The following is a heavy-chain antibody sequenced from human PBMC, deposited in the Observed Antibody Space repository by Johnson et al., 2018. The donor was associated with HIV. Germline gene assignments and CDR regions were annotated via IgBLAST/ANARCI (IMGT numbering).Heavy chain of an antibody. Sequence: QVQLVESGGGVVQTGRSLRLSCAASGFTFSNYPMHWVRQAPGKGLEWVAVISFDGSNKYYADSVKGRFTISRDNSKNTLYLQMNSLRAEDTAVYYCATPQEGYSAFDIWGQGTMVTVSS. J-gene: IGHJ3*02. CDR2: ISFDGSNK. V-gene: IGHV3-30*04. CDR3: ATPQEGYSAFDI. D-gene: IGHD2-15*01. CDR1: GFTFSNYP.